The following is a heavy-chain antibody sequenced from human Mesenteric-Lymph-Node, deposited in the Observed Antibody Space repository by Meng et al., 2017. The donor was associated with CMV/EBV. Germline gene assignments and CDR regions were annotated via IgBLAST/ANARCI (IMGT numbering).Heavy chain of an antibody. V-gene: IGHV4-39*01. CDR2: VYYDGNT. CDR1: GGSIRNSNNY. D-gene: IGHD3-10*01. CDR3: ARLRSWFMEADY. Sequence: SETLSLTCTVSGGSIRNSNNYWGWIRQPPGTRLEWIGSVYYDGNTHYSPSLKSRVTISVDTSKNQFSLKLTSVTAADTAVYYCARLRSWFMEADYWGQGTLVTVSS. J-gene: IGHJ4*02.